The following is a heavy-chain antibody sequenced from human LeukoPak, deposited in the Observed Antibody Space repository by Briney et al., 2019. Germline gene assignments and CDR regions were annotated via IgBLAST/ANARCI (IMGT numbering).Heavy chain of an antibody. CDR1: GYSFTTYW. D-gene: IGHD3-10*01. J-gene: IGHJ3*02. CDR3: ASATMVDAFDI. V-gene: IGHV5-51*01. Sequence: HGESLKISCKGSGYSFTTYWIGWVRQMPGKGLEWMGIIYPGDSDTRYGPSFQGQVTISADKSISTAYLQWSSLKASDTAMYYCASATMVDAFDIWGQGTMVTVSS. CDR2: IYPGDSDT.